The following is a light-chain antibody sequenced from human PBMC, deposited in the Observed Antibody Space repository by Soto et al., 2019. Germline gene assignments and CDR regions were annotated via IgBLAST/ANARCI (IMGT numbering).Light chain of an antibody. CDR3: NSYRTISTYV. V-gene: IGLV2-14*01. J-gene: IGLJ1*01. CDR1: TSDIGGYNF. CDR2: DVR. Sequence: QSALTQPASVSGSPGQSITISCTGTTSDIGGYNFVSWNQQHPGKAPKLLIYDVRNRPSGVSNRFSGSKSGNTASLTISGLQAEDEADYYCNSYRTISTYVFGSGTKLTVL.